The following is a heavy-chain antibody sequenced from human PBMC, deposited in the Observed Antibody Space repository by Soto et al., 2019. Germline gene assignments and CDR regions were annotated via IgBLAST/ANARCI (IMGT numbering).Heavy chain of an antibody. Sequence: SLRLSCAASGFTFSNYGIHWVRQAPGKGLEWVAVIWYDGSNKYYADSVKGRFTISRDNSKNTLYLQMNSLRAEDTAVYYCARDRKAATASTFDYWGQGALLTVSS. J-gene: IGHJ4*02. CDR1: GFTFSNYG. CDR2: IWYDGSNK. V-gene: IGHV3-33*01. D-gene: IGHD6-13*01. CDR3: ARDRKAATASTFDY.